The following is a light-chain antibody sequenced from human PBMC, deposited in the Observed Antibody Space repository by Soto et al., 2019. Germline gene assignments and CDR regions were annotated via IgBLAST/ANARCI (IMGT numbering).Light chain of an antibody. CDR1: QTISSSW. Sequence: DMQMTQSPSTLSASVWDRVTLACRASQTISSSWLAWYQQKPGTAPKVLIYHASNLQSGVPARFSGSGSGTEFTLTISSLQPDDFAIYYCQHYSSYSEAFGQGTKVDI. CDR3: QHYSSYSEA. J-gene: IGKJ1*01. CDR2: HAS. V-gene: IGKV1-5*01.